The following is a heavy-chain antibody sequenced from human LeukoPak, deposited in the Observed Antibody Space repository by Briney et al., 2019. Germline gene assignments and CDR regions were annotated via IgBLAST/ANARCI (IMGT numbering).Heavy chain of an antibody. J-gene: IGHJ6*02. Sequence: SETLSLTCAVSGDSISSSNWWSWVRQPPGKGLEWIGQIYHSGSTNYNPSLKSRVTISLDKSKNQFSLELSSVTAADTAVYYCARVSVVYGMDVWGRGTTVTVSS. CDR3: ARVSVVYGMDV. CDR1: GDSISSSNW. V-gene: IGHV4-4*02. CDR2: IYHSGST.